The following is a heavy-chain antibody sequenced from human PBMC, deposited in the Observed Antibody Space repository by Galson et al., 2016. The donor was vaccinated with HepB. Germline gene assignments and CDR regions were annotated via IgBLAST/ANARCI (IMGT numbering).Heavy chain of an antibody. CDR1: GLNFSSYA. J-gene: IGHJ3*01. D-gene: IGHD3-3*01. V-gene: IGHV3-33*03. CDR3: AGSGYENAFDY. Sequence: SLRLSCAASGLNFSSYAMHWVRQAPGKGLEWVALIWYDGSKQYYADSVKGRFTISRDNSRNTLYLQMDALRAEDTAVFFYAGSGYENAFDYWGRGTRVTVSA. CDR2: IWYDGSKQ.